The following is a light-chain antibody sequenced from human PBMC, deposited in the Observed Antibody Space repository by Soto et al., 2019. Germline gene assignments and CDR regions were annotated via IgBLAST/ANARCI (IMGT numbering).Light chain of an antibody. CDR2: GNS. V-gene: IGLV1-40*01. CDR1: SSNIGAGYD. Sequence: QSVLTQPPSVSGAPGQRVTISCTGSSSNIGAGYDVHWYQQLPGTAPKLLIYGNSNRPSGVPDRFSGSKSGTSASLAITGFQAEDEADYYCQSYDSSLSGWVFGTGTKLTVL. J-gene: IGLJ1*01. CDR3: QSYDSSLSGWV.